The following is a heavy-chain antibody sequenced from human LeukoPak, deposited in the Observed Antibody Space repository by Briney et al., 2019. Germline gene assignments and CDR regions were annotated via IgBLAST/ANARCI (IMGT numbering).Heavy chain of an antibody. CDR2: ISYDGSNK. CDR3: ARQEDCSSTSCHKYYYYYYMDV. D-gene: IGHD2-2*02. V-gene: IGHV3-30-3*01. CDR1: GFTFSSYA. Sequence: GGSLRLSCAASGFTFSSYAMHWVRQAPGKGLEWVAVISYDGSNKYYADSVKGRFTISRDNSKNTLYLQMNSLRAEDTAVYYCARQEDCSSTSCHKYYYYYYMDVWGKGTTVTVSS. J-gene: IGHJ6*03.